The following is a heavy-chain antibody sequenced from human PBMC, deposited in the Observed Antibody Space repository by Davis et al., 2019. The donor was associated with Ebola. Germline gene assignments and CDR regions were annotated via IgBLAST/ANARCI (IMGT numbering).Heavy chain of an antibody. CDR3: ARDLTYYYGSGDFYYGMDV. CDR2: IDT. V-gene: IGHV5-10-1*01. D-gene: IGHD3-10*01. Sequence: GESLKISCKGSGYSFTSYWISWVRQMPGKGLEWMGRIDTNYSPSFQGHVTISADKSISTAYLQWSSLKASDTAMYYCARDLTYYYGSGDFYYGMDVWGQGTTVTVSS. CDR1: GYSFTSYW. J-gene: IGHJ6*02.